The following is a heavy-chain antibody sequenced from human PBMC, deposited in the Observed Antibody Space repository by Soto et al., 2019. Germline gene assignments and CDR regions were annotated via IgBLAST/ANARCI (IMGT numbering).Heavy chain of an antibody. CDR1: GFTFSSYA. CDR2: ISYDGRHE. J-gene: IGHJ4*02. Sequence: QVQLVESGGGVVQPGRSLRLSCAASGFTFSSYAMHWVRQAPGKGLEWVAVISYDGRHESYTDSVKGRFTISRDTSKNTLYLQMNSLRPEDTAIYYRAKERTSNFWSAYFDSWGQGTLIAVSS. D-gene: IGHD3-3*01. CDR3: AKERTSNFWSAYFDS. V-gene: IGHV3-30*04.